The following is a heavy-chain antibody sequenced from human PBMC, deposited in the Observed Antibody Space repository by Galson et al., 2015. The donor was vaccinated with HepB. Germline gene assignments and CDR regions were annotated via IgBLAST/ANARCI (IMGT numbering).Heavy chain of an antibody. CDR3: ARPESDYGDSLFDC. V-gene: IGHV1-46*01. CDR2: NNPNGGGT. Sequence: SVKVSCKASGYNFTSYYVHWVRQAPGQGLEWMGINNPNGGGTRYAQKFQGRVTMTRDTSMSTVYMELRSLRSEDTAVYYCARPESDYGDSLFDCWGQGTLVTVSS. D-gene: IGHD4-17*01. J-gene: IGHJ4*02. CDR1: GYNFTSYY.